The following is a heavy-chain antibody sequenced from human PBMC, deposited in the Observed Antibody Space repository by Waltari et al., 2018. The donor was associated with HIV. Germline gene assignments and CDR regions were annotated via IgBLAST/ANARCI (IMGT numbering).Heavy chain of an antibody. CDR2: ISDSTGRT. J-gene: IGHJ5*02. CDR1: GSTFSSYA. CDR3: AKDEAGAGSPEVWFDP. Sequence: EMQLLESGGGLVQPGGSLRLSCAASGSTFSSYAMHWVRQAPGKGLEWVSGISDSTGRTYYGDSVKGRFTISRDNSKNTLYLQMSSLRVEDTAIYYCAKDEAGAGSPEVWFDPWGQGTLVTVSS. D-gene: IGHD6-13*01. V-gene: IGHV3-23*01.